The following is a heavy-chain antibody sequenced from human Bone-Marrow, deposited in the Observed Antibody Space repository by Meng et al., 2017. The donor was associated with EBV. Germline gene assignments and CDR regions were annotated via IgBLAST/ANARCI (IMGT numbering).Heavy chain of an antibody. CDR3: AKIPLDY. Sequence: QVQLVESGGGVVQPGRSLTLSCAASGFSFSSYGMHWVRQAPGKGLEWVAVISYDGGNKYYGDSVKGRFTISRDNSKNTLYLQMNSLRAEDTAVYYCAKIPLDYWGQGPLVTVSS. D-gene: IGHD2-2*02. CDR2: ISYDGGNK. CDR1: GFSFSSYG. J-gene: IGHJ4*02. V-gene: IGHV3-30*18.